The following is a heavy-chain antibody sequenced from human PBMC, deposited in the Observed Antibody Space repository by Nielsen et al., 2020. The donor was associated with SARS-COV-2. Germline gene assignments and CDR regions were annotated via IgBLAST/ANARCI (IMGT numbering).Heavy chain of an antibody. CDR2: IKQDGSEK. D-gene: IGHD1-26*01. J-gene: IGHJ6*02. V-gene: IGHV3-7*01. Sequence: GESLKISCAASGFTFSSYWMSWVRQAPGKGLEWVANIKQDGSEKYYVDSVKGRFTISRDNAKNSLYLQMNSLRAEDTAVYYCARGVRELRGDYYYGMDVWGQGTTVTVSS. CDR1: GFTFSSYW. CDR3: ARGVRELRGDYYYGMDV.